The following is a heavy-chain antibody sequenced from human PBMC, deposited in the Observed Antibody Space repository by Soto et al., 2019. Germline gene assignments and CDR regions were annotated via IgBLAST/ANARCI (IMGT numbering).Heavy chain of an antibody. CDR1: GGTFSSYA. CDR2: IIPIFGTA. J-gene: IGHJ6*02. D-gene: IGHD3-22*01. Sequence: GASVKVSCKASGGTFSSYAISWVRQAPGQGLEWMGGIIPIFGTANYAQKFQGRVTITADESTSTAYMELSSLRSEDTAVYYCAREGIGGYDSSGYHYYGMDVWGQGTTVTVSS. CDR3: AREGIGGYDSSGYHYYGMDV. V-gene: IGHV1-69*13.